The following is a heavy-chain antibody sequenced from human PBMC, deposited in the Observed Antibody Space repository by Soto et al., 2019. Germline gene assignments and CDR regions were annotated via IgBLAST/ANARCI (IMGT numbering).Heavy chain of an antibody. CDR3: ANCARPEAEDY. CDR1: GFTFSSYG. CDR2: ISYDGSNK. V-gene: IGHV3-30*18. D-gene: IGHD2-21*01. Sequence: QVQLVESGGGVVQPGRSLRLSCAASGFTFSSYGMHWVRQAPGKGLEWVAVISYDGSNKYYADSVKGRFTISRDNSKNTLYLQMNSLRAEDTAVYYCANCARPEAEDYWGQGTLVSVSS. J-gene: IGHJ4*02.